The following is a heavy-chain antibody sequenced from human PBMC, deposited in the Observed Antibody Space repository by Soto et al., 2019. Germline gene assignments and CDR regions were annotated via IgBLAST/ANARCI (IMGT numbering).Heavy chain of an antibody. Sequence: GGSLRLSCAASGFTFSSYAMHWVRQAPGKGLEWVAVISYDGSNKYYADSVKGRFTISRDNSKNTLYLQMNSLRAEDTAVYYCARDLGLWGNSFTANYYYYYGMDVWGQGTTVTVSS. D-gene: IGHD4-4*01. V-gene: IGHV3-30-3*01. J-gene: IGHJ6*02. CDR1: GFTFSSYA. CDR3: ARDLGLWGNSFTANYYYYYGMDV. CDR2: ISYDGSNK.